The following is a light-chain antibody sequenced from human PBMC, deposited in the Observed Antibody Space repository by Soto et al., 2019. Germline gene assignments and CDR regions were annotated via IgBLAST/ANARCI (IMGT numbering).Light chain of an antibody. J-gene: IGKJ2*01. CDR1: QSINSTY. CDR3: QQYSSSPRT. Sequence: EIVLTQSPGALSLSPGERATLSCRASQSINSTYLAWYQQKPGHAPRLLIYGASSRSTAIPDRFSGSGSGTDFTLTISRLEPEDFAVYYCQQYSSSPRTFGQGTKLEIK. V-gene: IGKV3-20*01. CDR2: GAS.